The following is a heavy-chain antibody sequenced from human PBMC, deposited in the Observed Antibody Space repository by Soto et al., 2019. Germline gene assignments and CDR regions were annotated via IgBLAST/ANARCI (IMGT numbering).Heavy chain of an antibody. V-gene: IGHV1-69*01. CDR2: IIPLFGTP. Sequence: QVHLVQSGAEVKKPGSSVKVSCKTSGGTFSDLAFSWVRQAPRQGLEWVGGIIPLFGTPNYAREFQGRVSISADESSNTVYMELRSLRSEDTAVCYCASERVAEMATGGYFDNWGQGTLVTVSS. D-gene: IGHD5-12*01. CDR1: GGTFSDLA. J-gene: IGHJ4*02. CDR3: ASERVAEMATGGYFDN.